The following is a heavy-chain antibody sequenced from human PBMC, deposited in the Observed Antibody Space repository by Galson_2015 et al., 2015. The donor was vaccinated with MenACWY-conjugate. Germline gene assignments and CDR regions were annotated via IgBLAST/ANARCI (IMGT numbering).Heavy chain of an antibody. Sequence: SLRLSCAASGFTFSDYHMSWIRQAPGKGLEWVSYITSGSSYTNYADSVKGRFTISRDNAKNSLYLQMNSLRAEDTAVYYCARALQGQWLPQVYFDYWGQGTLVSVSS. D-gene: IGHD6-19*01. CDR1: GFTFSDYH. J-gene: IGHJ4*02. CDR2: ITSGSSYT. V-gene: IGHV3-11*06. CDR3: ARALQGQWLPQVYFDY.